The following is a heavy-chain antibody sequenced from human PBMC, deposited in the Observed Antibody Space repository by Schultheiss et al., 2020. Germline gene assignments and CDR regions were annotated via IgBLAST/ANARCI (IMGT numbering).Heavy chain of an antibody. Sequence: GGSLRLSCAASGFTFSSYGMHWIRQAPGKGLEWVAVISYDGSNKFYADSVKGRFTISRDNSKNTLYLQMNSLRAEDTAVYYCAEGGTRDYWGQGTLVTVSS. CDR3: AEGGTRDY. J-gene: IGHJ4*02. CDR1: GFTFSSYG. D-gene: IGHD3-16*01. V-gene: IGHV3-30*18. CDR2: ISYDGSNK.